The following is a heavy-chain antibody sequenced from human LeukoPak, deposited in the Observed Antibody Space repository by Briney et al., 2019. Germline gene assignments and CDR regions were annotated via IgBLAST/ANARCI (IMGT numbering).Heavy chain of an antibody. CDR2: ISSSSSYI. J-gene: IGHJ6*04. CDR1: GFTFSSYS. V-gene: IGHV3-21*01. CDR3: AELGITMIGGV. D-gene: IGHD3-10*02. Sequence: PGGSLRLSCAASGFTFSSYSMNWVRQAPGKGLEWVSSISSSSSYIYYAVSVKGRFSISRDNSKDMVYLQMNSLRAEDTAVYYCAELGITMIGGVWGKGTTVTISS.